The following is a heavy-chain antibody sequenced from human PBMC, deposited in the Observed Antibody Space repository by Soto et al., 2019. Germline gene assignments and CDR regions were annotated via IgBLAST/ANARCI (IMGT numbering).Heavy chain of an antibody. CDR3: ARDSRRYSSSWLPPDY. CDR2: ISAYNGNT. Sequence: QVQLVQSGAEGKKPGASVKVSCKASGYTFTSYGISWVRQAPGQGLEWMGWISAYNGNTNYAQKLQGRVTMTTDTSTSTAYMELRSLRSDDTAVYYCARDSRRYSSSWLPPDYWGQGTLVTVSS. J-gene: IGHJ4*02. V-gene: IGHV1-18*04. D-gene: IGHD6-13*01. CDR1: GYTFTSYG.